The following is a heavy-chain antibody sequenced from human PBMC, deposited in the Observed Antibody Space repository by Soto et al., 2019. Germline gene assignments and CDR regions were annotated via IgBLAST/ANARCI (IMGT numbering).Heavy chain of an antibody. CDR2: IIPIFGTA. Sequence: SVKVSCKASGGTFSSYAISWVRQAPGQGLEWMGGIIPIFGTANYAQKFQGRVTITSDESTSTAYMELSSMRSEDTAVYYWARGGRLGYCSGGSCSAYYYYGMDVWGQGTTVTV. CDR1: GGTFSSYA. V-gene: IGHV1-69*13. CDR3: ARGGRLGYCSGGSCSAYYYYGMDV. D-gene: IGHD2-15*01. J-gene: IGHJ6*02.